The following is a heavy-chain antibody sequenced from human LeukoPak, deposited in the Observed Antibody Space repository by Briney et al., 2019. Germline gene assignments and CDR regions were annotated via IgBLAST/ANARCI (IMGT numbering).Heavy chain of an antibody. Sequence: GGSLRLSCAASGFTFDDYAMHWVRQAPGKGPEWVSGIGWNSGGIVYADSVKGRFTISRDNAKNSLYLQMNSLGAEDTAFYYCVKVTAAGFVDHWGQGTLVTVSS. CDR2: IGWNSGGI. V-gene: IGHV3-9*01. CDR3: VKVTAAGFVDH. J-gene: IGHJ4*02. CDR1: GFTFDDYA. D-gene: IGHD6-13*01.